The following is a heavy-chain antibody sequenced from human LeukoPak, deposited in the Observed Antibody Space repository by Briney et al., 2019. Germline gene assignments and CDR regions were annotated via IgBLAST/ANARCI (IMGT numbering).Heavy chain of an antibody. J-gene: IGHJ4*02. CDR3: ARSGILTGFDY. CDR2: ISSSSTYI. CDR1: GLTFSSYT. Sequence: GGSLRLSCAASGLTFSSYTMNWVRQAPGKGLEWVSSISSSSTYIYYADSLKVRFTISRDNAKDSLSLQLNSLRAEDTAVYYCARSGILTGFDYWGQGTLVTVSS. V-gene: IGHV3-21*01. D-gene: IGHD3-9*01.